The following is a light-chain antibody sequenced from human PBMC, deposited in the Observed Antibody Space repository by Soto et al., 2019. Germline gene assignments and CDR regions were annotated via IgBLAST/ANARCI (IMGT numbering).Light chain of an antibody. J-gene: IGKJ4*01. CDR3: QQRRNWPPLT. CDR1: ESVDIY. Sequence: ETVLTQSPATLSLSPGETATLSCRASESVDIYLAWYQQKPGQAPRLIIYHSSNRATGIPARFSGSGSGTDFTLTITSLEPEDSAVYYCQQRRNWPPLTFGGGTRVEI. CDR2: HSS. V-gene: IGKV3-11*01.